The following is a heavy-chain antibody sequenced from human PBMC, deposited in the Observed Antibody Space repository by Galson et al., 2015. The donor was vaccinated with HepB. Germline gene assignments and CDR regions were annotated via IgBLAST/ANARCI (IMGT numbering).Heavy chain of an antibody. V-gene: IGHV4-30-2*01. CDR2: IYQSGST. D-gene: IGHD5-18*01. J-gene: IGHJ5*02. CDR1: GGSISSGDYS. Sequence: TLSLTCAVSGGSISSGDYSWRWIRQPPGKGLAWIGYIYQSGSTYYNPSLKSRGTISLDRSKNQFSLKLSSATAADTAVYYCARGQYTFGPWGRGTLVTVSS. CDR3: ARGQYTFGP.